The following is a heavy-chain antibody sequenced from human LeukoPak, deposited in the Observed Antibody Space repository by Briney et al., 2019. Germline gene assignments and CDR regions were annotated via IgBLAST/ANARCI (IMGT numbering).Heavy chain of an antibody. V-gene: IGHV3-11*06. J-gene: IGHJ6*03. D-gene: IGHD5-18*01. CDR3: ARDDGVTLYYYYMDV. CDR2: ISSSSSYI. CDR1: GFTFSDYY. Sequence: PGGSLRLSCAASGFTFSDYYMGWIRQAPGKGLEGVSSISSSSSYIYYADSVKGRFTISRDNAKNSLYLQMNSLRAEDTAVYYCARDDGVTLYYYYMDVWGKGTTVTVSS.